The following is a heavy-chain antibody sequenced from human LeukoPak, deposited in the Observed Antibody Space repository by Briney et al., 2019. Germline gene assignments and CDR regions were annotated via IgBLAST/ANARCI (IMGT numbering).Heavy chain of an antibody. Sequence: GASVKVSCKASGYTFTSYDINWVRQATGQGLEWMGWMNPNSGNTGYAQKFQGRVTMTRNTSISTAYMELSSLRSEDTAVYYCARVANGVGAHAVPFDYWGQGTLVTVSS. V-gene: IGHV1-8*01. CDR3: ARVANGVGAHAVPFDY. J-gene: IGHJ4*02. D-gene: IGHD1-26*01. CDR1: GYTFTSYD. CDR2: MNPNSGNT.